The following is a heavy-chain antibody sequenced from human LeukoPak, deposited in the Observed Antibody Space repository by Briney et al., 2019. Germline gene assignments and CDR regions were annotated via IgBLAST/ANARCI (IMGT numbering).Heavy chain of an antibody. CDR1: GFTFSNYA. D-gene: IGHD5-18*01. CDR2: ISYDGRNK. Sequence: GGSLRLSCAASGFTFSNYAMHWVRQAPGKGLEWVAVISYDGRNKYYADSVKGRFTISRDNSKNTPYLQMNSLRAEDTAVYYCANTPQTMVTNFDYWGQGTLVTVSS. CDR3: ANTPQTMVTNFDY. J-gene: IGHJ4*02. V-gene: IGHV3-30*04.